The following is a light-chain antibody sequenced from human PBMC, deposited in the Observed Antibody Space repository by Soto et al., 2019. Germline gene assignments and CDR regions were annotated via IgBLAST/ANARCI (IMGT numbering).Light chain of an antibody. CDR3: QHRSNWPLA. J-gene: IGKJ4*01. CDR2: PAS. CDR1: QRVSSY. Sequence: SAGILSLAQGERGTLTGMASQRVSSYLAWYQQKPGQAPRLLLYPASNRATGIPARFSGSGSGIDFTLTISSLEPEDCEVYYCQHRSNWPLAFGGGTKVDI. V-gene: IGKV3-11*01.